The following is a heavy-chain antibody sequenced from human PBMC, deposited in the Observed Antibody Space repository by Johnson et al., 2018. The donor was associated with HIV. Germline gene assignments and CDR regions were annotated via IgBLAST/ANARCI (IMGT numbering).Heavy chain of an antibody. CDR2: ITSSGSSV. V-gene: IGHV3-11*04. Sequence: QVQLVESGGDLVKPGGSLRLSCKVSGFIFSNYNMAWIRQSPGKGLECLSYITSSGSSVYYTDFVKGRFTISRDNAKASVSLRMNSLRADDSGIYYCARDATPWGGDYVGYAFDLWGQGTVVTVSS. CDR1: GFIFSNYN. D-gene: IGHD4-17*01. CDR3: ARDATPWGGDYVGYAFDL. J-gene: IGHJ3*01.